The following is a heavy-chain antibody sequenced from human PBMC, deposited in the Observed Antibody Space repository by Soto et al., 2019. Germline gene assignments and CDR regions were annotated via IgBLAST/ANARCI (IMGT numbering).Heavy chain of an antibody. Sequence: PGGSLRLSCAASGFTFSSYGIHWVRQAPGKGLEWVAVIWYDGSNKYYADSVKGRFTISRDNSKNTLYLQMNSLRAEDTAVYYCARDRDVMNYYDSSGYFDYWGEATLVTVCS. CDR1: GFTFSSYG. J-gene: IGHJ4*02. CDR3: ARDRDVMNYYDSSGYFDY. CDR2: IWYDGSNK. V-gene: IGHV3-33*01. D-gene: IGHD3-22*01.